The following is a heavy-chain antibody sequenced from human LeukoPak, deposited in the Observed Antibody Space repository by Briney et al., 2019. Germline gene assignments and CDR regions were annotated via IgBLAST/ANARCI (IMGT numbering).Heavy chain of an antibody. CDR2: IYPGDSDT. CDR3: ARHNGLLEDYYYYMDV. CDR1: GYSFSSYW. J-gene: IGHJ6*03. D-gene: IGHD1-26*01. V-gene: IGHV5-51*01. Sequence: GESLKISCKGSGYSFSSYWIGCVLRMPGKDLEWRVIIYPGDSDTRYSPSFQGQVTISADKSISTAYLQWSSLKASDTAMYYCARHNGLLEDYYYYMDVWGKGTTVTVSS.